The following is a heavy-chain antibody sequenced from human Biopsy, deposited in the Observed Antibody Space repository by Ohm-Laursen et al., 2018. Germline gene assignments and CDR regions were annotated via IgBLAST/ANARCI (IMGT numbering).Heavy chain of an antibody. CDR1: GLTFSDYY. CDR3: ARGKYKDFSTGLPRPYHYTLDF. V-gene: IGHV3-11*01. D-gene: IGHD3-22*01. CDR2: ISARDGVV. Sequence: SLRLSCAASGLTFSDYYMHWIRQAPGKGLEWIAYISARDGVVYYADSGKGRFTISRDNTNNSLYLQMTSLRPEDTAVFYCARGKYKDFSTGLPRPYHYTLDFWGPGTTVTVSS. J-gene: IGHJ6*02.